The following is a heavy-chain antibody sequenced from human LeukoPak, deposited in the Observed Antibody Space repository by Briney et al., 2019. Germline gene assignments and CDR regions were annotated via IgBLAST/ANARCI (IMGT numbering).Heavy chain of an antibody. V-gene: IGHV3-30*03. Sequence: GGSLRLSCAASGFTFSSYGMHWVRQAPGKGLEWVAVISYDGSNKYYADSVKGRFTISRDNSKNTLYLQMNSLRAEDTAVYYCARDEIVGATTSPAYYFDYWGQGTLVTVSS. J-gene: IGHJ4*02. D-gene: IGHD1-26*01. CDR1: GFTFSSYG. CDR3: ARDEIVGATTSPAYYFDY. CDR2: ISYDGSNK.